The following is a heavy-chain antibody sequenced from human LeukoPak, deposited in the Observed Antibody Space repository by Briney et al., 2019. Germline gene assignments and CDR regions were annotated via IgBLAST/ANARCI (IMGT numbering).Heavy chain of an antibody. V-gene: IGHV3-9*01. Sequence: GGSLRLSYAASGFTFDDYAMLWVRQAPGKGLEWVSGISWNSGSIGYADSVKGRFTISRDNAKNSLYLQMNSLRAEDTALYYCAKERPYSSSWYFDYWGQRTLVTVSS. J-gene: IGHJ4*02. CDR1: GFTFDDYA. CDR2: ISWNSGSI. CDR3: AKERPYSSSWYFDY. D-gene: IGHD6-13*01.